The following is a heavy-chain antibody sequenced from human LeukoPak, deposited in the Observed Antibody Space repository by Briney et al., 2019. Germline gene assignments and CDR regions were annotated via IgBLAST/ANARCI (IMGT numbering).Heavy chain of an antibody. J-gene: IGHJ6*03. CDR2: INPNSGGT. D-gene: IGHD3-10*01. CDR1: GYTFTGYY. V-gene: IGHV1-2*02. CDR3: ARGFSYGSGSYYIIRVRYYYMDV. Sequence: GASVKVSCKASGYTFTGYYMHWVRQAPGQGLEWMGWINPNSGGTNYAQKFQGRVTMTRNTSISTAYMELSSLRSEDTAVYYCARGFSYGSGSYYIIRVRYYYMDVWGKGTTVTISS.